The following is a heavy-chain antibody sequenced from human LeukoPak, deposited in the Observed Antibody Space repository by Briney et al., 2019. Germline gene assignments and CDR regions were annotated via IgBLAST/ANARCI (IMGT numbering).Heavy chain of an antibody. V-gene: IGHV1-18*01. J-gene: IGHJ5*02. Sequence: GASVKVPCKASGYTFTSYGISWVRQAPGQGLEWMGWISAHNGNTNYAQKLQGRVTMTTDTSTSTAYMELRSLRSDDTAVYYCARDIVVVPAAGFDPWGQGTLVTVSS. CDR2: ISAHNGNT. CDR1: GYTFTSYG. CDR3: ARDIVVVPAAGFDP. D-gene: IGHD2-2*01.